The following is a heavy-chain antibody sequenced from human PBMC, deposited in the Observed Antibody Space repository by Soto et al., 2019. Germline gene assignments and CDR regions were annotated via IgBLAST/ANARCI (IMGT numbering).Heavy chain of an antibody. V-gene: IGHV3-30-3*01. Sequence: GGSLRLSCAASGFTFSSYAMHWVRQAPGKGLEWVAVISYDGSNKYYADSVKGRFTISRDNSKNTLYLQMNSLRAEDTAVYYCAKGISGNTRGSNIVVVPAAYPFDYWGQGTLVTVSS. CDR1: GFTFSSYA. CDR3: AKGISGNTRGSNIVVVPAAYPFDY. CDR2: ISYDGSNK. J-gene: IGHJ4*02. D-gene: IGHD2-2*01.